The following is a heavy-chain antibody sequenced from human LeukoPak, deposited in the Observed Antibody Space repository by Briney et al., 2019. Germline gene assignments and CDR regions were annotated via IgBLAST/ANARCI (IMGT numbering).Heavy chain of an antibody. CDR2: ISSSSSYI. J-gene: IGHJ4*02. CDR3: ARDPIYGGTVPYYFDY. Sequence: PGGSLRLSCAASGFTSSSYSMNWVRQAPGKGLEWVSSISSSSSYIYYADSVKGRFTISRDNAKNSLYLQMNSLRAEDTAVYYCARDPIYGGTVPYYFDYWGQGTLVTVSS. CDR1: GFTSSSYS. V-gene: IGHV3-21*01. D-gene: IGHD4-23*01.